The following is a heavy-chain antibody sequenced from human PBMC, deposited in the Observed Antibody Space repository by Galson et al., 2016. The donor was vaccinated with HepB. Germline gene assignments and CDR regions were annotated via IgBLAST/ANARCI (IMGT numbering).Heavy chain of an antibody. CDR1: GFTFSTYS. CDR2: ISSGSSNI. CDR3: ARGLEYADY. J-gene: IGHJ4*02. V-gene: IGHV3-48*04. D-gene: IGHD1-1*01. Sequence: SLRLSCAASGFTFSTYSMNWLRQAPGKGLEWVSHISSGSSNIYYADSVKGRFTVSRDNANNSLYLQMNSLRGDDTAVYFCARGLEYADYWGQGSRVTVSS.